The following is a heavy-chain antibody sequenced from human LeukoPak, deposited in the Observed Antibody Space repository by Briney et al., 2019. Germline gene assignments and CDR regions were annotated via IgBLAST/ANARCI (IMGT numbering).Heavy chain of an antibody. CDR2: ISGGGDST. J-gene: IGHJ5*02. V-gene: IGHV3-23*01. Sequence: GGSLRLSCAASGFTFNIYAMNWVRQPPGKGLEWVSAISGGGDSTYYADSVKGRFTIARDNSKNTLYLHMNSLTAADTAVYYCAKDRGPYIGIDNNWFDPWGQGTLVSVSS. D-gene: IGHD1-26*01. CDR1: GFTFNIYA. CDR3: AKDRGPYIGIDNNWFDP.